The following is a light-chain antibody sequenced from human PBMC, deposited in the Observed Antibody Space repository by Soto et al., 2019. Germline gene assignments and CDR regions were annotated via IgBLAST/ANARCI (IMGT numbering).Light chain of an antibody. Sequence: DIQMTQLPSSMSASVGDRVTITCRASQGISRWLAWYHQKPGKAPNLLIYSASTLHSGVPSRFSGSGSGTDFTLTISGLQPEDFATYFCQQLYTYPHTFGLGTQLQI. CDR3: QQLYTYPHT. CDR2: SAS. V-gene: IGKV1-9*01. CDR1: QGISRW. J-gene: IGKJ2*01.